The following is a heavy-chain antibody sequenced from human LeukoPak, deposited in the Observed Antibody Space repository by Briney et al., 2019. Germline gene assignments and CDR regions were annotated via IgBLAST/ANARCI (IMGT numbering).Heavy chain of an antibody. V-gene: IGHV4-59*08. CDR2: IHYSGST. Sequence: GSLRLSCTVSGDSISTYYWSCIRQPPGKGLEWIGYIHYSGSTNYNPSLRSRVTISVDTSKNQFSLKLSSATAADTAVYFCARRAINSVMFDYWGQGTLVTVSS. CDR1: GDSISTYY. D-gene: IGHD3-16*01. J-gene: IGHJ4*02. CDR3: ARRAINSVMFDY.